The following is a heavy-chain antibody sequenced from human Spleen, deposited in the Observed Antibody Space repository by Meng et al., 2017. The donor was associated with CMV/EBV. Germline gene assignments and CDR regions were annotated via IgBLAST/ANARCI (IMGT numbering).Heavy chain of an antibody. V-gene: IGHV4-34*01. D-gene: IGHD3-3*01. CDR3: ARGTRITVFGVIKGTTWFDP. CDR2: INHSGST. J-gene: IGHJ5*02. CDR1: GGSFSDYY. Sequence: GSLRLSCAVYGGSFSDYYWSWIRQPPGRGLEWIGEINHSGSTNYNPSLKSRVTMSVDPSKNQFSLKLPSVTAADTAVYYCARGTRITVFGVIKGTTWFDPWGQGTLVTVSS.